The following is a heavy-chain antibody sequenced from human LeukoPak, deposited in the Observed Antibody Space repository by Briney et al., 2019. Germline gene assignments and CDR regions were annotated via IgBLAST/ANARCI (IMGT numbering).Heavy chain of an antibody. CDR2: ISYTGST. Sequence: SDTLPLTCTVSGGPIWSYHVIWIRQPPGEGLEWIAYISYTGSTDYTPSLKSRVTISVDMPKNQFSLKVSSVTAADTAVYYCARGSDYFDSWGQGTLVTVSS. CDR3: ARGSDYFDS. V-gene: IGHV4-59*07. CDR1: GGPIWSYH. J-gene: IGHJ4*02.